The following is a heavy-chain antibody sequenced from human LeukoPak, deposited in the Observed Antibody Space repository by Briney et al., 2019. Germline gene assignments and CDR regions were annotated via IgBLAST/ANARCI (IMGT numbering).Heavy chain of an antibody. J-gene: IGHJ4*02. D-gene: IGHD6-13*01. V-gene: IGHV4-30-4*08. CDR1: GGSISSGDYY. CDR3: AREPRIAAAGTAFDY. CDR2: IYNSGST. Sequence: SETLSLTCTVSGGSISSGDYYWSSIRQPPGKGLEWIGYIYNSGSTYYNPSLKSRVTISVDTSKNQFSLKLSSVTAADTAVYYCAREPRIAAAGTAFDYWGQGTLVTVSS.